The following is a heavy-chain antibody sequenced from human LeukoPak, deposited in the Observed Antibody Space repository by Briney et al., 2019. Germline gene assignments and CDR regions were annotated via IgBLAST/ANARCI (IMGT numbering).Heavy chain of an antibody. CDR3: ARSTFSDHYAHWFDP. J-gene: IGHJ5*02. V-gene: IGHV4-59*01. D-gene: IGHD3-16*01. CDR2: IYYTGST. Sequence: KPSETLSLTCTVSGGSISSYYWSWIRQPPGKGLEWIGFIYYTGSTNYNPSLKSRVTISVDTSKNQFSLELTSVTAADTAVYYCARSTFSDHYAHWFDPWGQGTLVTVSS. CDR1: GGSISSYY.